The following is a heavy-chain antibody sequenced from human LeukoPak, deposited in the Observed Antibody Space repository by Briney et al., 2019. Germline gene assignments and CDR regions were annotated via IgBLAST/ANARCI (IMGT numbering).Heavy chain of an antibody. Sequence: RTSETLSLTCAVYGGSFSGYYWSWIRQPPGKGLEWIGEINHSGSTNYNPSLKSRVTISVDTSKNQFSLKLSSVTAADTAVYYCARAGTGEYYYDSSGYYPFDYWGQGTLVTVSS. V-gene: IGHV4-34*01. D-gene: IGHD3-22*01. CDR3: ARAGTGEYYYDSSGYYPFDY. CDR2: INHSGST. CDR1: GGSFSGYY. J-gene: IGHJ4*02.